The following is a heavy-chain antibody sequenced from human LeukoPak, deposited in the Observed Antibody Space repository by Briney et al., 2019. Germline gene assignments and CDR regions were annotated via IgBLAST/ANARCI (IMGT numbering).Heavy chain of an antibody. CDR2: ISYDGSNK. V-gene: IGHV3-30*04. D-gene: IGHD2-21*02. CDR3: ARDSGGDCGGDCYSSLGYYYYGMDV. J-gene: IGHJ6*02. Sequence: GGSLRLSCAASGFTFSSYAMHWVRQAPGKGLEWVAVISYDGSNKYYADSVKGRFTISRDNSKDTLYLQMNSLRAEDTAVYYCARDSGGDCGGDCYSSLGYYYYGMDVWGQGTTVTVSS. CDR1: GFTFSSYA.